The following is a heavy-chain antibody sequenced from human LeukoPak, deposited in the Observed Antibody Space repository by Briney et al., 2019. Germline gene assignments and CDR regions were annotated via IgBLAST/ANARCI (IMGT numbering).Heavy chain of an antibody. CDR3: ARGGGYGPFDY. CDR2: IYYSGST. CDR1: GGSISSSSYY. V-gene: IGHV4-39*01. D-gene: IGHD5-18*01. Sequence: SETLSPTCTVSGGSISSSSYYWGWIRQPPGKGLEWIGSIYYSGSTYYNPSLKSRVTISVDTSKNQFSLKLSSVTAADTAVYYCARGGGYGPFDYWGQGTLVTVSS. J-gene: IGHJ4*02.